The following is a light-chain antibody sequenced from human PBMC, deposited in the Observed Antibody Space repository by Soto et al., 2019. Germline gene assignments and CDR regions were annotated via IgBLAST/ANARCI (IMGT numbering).Light chain of an antibody. CDR1: QSLSSN. CDR2: GAS. Sequence: EIVMTQSPATLSVSPGERATLSCRASQSLSSNLAWYQQKPAQAPRLLIYGASTRATGVPGRFSGRGSGTEFTLTISRLEPEDFAVYYCQQYASSPRTFGQGTRVEFK. CDR3: QQYASSPRT. V-gene: IGKV3-15*01. J-gene: IGKJ1*01.